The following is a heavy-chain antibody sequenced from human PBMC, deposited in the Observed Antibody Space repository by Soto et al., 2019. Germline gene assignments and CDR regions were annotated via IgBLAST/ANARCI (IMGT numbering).Heavy chain of an antibody. D-gene: IGHD2-15*01. CDR3: AREHIVVVVAADYGMDV. CDR1: GFTFSSYS. Sequence: GGSLRLSCAASGFTFSSYSMNWVRQAPGKGLEWVSSISSSSSYIYYADSVKGRFTISRDNAKNSLYLQMNSLRAEDTAVYYCAREHIVVVVAADYGMDVWGQGTTVTVSS. CDR2: ISSSSSYI. J-gene: IGHJ6*02. V-gene: IGHV3-21*01.